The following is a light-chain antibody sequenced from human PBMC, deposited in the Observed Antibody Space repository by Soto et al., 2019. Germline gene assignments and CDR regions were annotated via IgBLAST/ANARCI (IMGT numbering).Light chain of an antibody. CDR2: GAS. Sequence: EIVLTQSPGTMYLSPGERATLSCRASQSVSSNSLAWYQQKPGQAPRLLIYGASSRAIGITDRFSGSGSGTDFTLTINRLEPEDFAVYYCQQYGSSLFTFGHGTKVDIK. V-gene: IGKV3-20*01. CDR1: QSVSSNS. J-gene: IGKJ3*01. CDR3: QQYGSSLFT.